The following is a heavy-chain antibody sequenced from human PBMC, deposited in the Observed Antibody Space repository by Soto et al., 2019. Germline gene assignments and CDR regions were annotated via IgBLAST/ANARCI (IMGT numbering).Heavy chain of an antibody. D-gene: IGHD3-10*01. J-gene: IGHJ4*02. Sequence: SETLSLTCTVYARSFSGYYWSGFRHPPGRGLEWMGQDTHTGRPHYNPSLKGRVTKSVVTSKVQFSLNLSSVNAADPPVHYCAVSHRAVPFAHDFHYWGQGAQVTVSS. CDR2: DTHTGRP. V-gene: IGHV4-34*01. CDR1: ARSFSGYY. CDR3: AVSHRAVPFAHDFHY.